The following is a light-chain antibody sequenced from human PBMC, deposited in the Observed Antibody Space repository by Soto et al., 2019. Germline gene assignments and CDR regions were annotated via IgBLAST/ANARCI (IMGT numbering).Light chain of an antibody. CDR1: SSNIGSNT. V-gene: IGLV1-44*01. Sequence: QSVLTQPPSASGTPGQRVTISCSGSSSNIGSNTVNWYQQLPGTAPKLLIYSNNQRPSGGPDRFSGSKSGTSASLAISGLQSEDEADYYCAAWDDSLNGLYVFGTGTKLTVL. CDR2: SNN. J-gene: IGLJ1*01. CDR3: AAWDDSLNGLYV.